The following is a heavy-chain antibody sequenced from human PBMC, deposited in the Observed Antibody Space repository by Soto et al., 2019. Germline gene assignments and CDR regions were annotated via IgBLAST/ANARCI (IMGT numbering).Heavy chain of an antibody. CDR2: INPNSGGT. CDR3: ARDPYRTSGWYTPYQYYGMDV. D-gene: IGHD6-19*01. V-gene: IGHV1-2*04. Sequence: ASVKRSCKASGYTFTGYYMHWVRQAPGQGLEWMGWINPNSGGTNYAQKFQGWVTMTRDTSISTAYMELSRLRSDDTAVYYCARDPYRTSGWYTPYQYYGMDVWGQGTTVTVSS. J-gene: IGHJ6*02. CDR1: GYTFTGYY.